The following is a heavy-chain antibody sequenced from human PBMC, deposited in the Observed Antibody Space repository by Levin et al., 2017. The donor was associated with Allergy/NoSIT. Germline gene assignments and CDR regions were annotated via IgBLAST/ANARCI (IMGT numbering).Heavy chain of an antibody. CDR2: IYSGGST. CDR3: ARDNLWFGESTLHNYYYYGMDV. CDR1: GFTVSSNY. J-gene: IGHJ6*02. V-gene: IGHV3-53*01. Sequence: PGGSLRLSCAASGFTVSSNYMSWVRQAPGKGLEWVSVIYSGGSTYYADSVKGRFTISRDNSKNTPYLQMNSLRAEDTAVYYCARDNLWFGESTLHNYYYYGMDVWGQGTTVTVSS. D-gene: IGHD3-10*01.